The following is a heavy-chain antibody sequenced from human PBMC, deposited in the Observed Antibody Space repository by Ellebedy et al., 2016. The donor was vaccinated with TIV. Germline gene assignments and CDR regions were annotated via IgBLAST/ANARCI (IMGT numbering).Heavy chain of an antibody. CDR2: FYHSGST. CDR1: GGSFSGYY. CDR3: ARAVLGVVTAHYDP. J-gene: IGHJ2*01. D-gene: IGHD2-21*02. Sequence: MPSETLSLTCAVRGGSFSGYYWSWIRQPPGKGLEWIGYFYHSGSTYYNPSLKSRVTIAEDRSKNQFSLNRNSVTAADTAVYYCARAVLGVVTAHYDPWGRGTLVTVSS. V-gene: IGHV4-34*01.